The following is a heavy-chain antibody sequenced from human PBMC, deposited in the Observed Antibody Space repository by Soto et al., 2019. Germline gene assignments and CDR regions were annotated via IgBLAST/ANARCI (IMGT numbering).Heavy chain of an antibody. D-gene: IGHD3-3*01. CDR3: ARLGFNYDFLSGYYNVQHYYGIDV. CDR2: IYPGDSDT. Sequence: PGESLKISCKGSGYSFTNYWISWVRQMPGEGLEWMGIIYPGDSDTRYSPSFQGQVTISADKSINSVYLQWSSLKASDTATYYCARLGFNYDFLSGYYNVQHYYGIDVWGQGTTVTVAS. J-gene: IGHJ6*02. CDR1: GYSFTNYW. V-gene: IGHV5-51*01.